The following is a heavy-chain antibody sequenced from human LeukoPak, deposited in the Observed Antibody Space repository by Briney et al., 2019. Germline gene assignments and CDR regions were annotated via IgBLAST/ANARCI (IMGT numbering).Heavy chain of an antibody. V-gene: IGHV3-7*01. CDR2: IKQDGSEK. CDR1: GFTFSTYW. Sequence: GGSLRLSCTASGFTFSTYWMSWVRQAPGKGLEWVANIKQDGSEKYYVDSVMGRFTISRDNAKNSLYLQMDSLRAEDTAVYYCAKEGAYPIITYDSWGQGALVTVSS. D-gene: IGHD3-10*01. CDR3: AKEGAYPIITYDS. J-gene: IGHJ5*01.